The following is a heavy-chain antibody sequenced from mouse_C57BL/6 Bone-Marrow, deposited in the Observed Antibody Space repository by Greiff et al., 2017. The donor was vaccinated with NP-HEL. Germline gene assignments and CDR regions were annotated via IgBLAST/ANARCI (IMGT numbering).Heavy chain of an antibody. D-gene: IGHD1-1*01. CDR3: ARNTITTVVAGNAMDY. CDR1: GYTFTSYW. V-gene: IGHV1-72*01. CDR2: IDPNSGGT. J-gene: IGHJ4*01. Sequence: QVQLQQPGAELVKPGASVKLSCKASGYTFTSYWMHWVKQRPGRGLEWIGRIDPNSGGTKYNEKFKSKATLTVDKPSSTAYMQLSSLTSEDSAVYNCARNTITTVVAGNAMDYWGQGTSVTVSS.